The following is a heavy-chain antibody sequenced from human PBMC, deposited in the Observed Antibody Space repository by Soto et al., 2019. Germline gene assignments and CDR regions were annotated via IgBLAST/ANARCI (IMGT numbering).Heavy chain of an antibody. CDR1: GFTFQNHA. CDR3: ATSTSVTFDS. D-gene: IGHD4-4*01. V-gene: IGHV3-30*09. J-gene: IGHJ4*02. CDR2: IAYDGRTK. Sequence: QVQLMESGGGVVQPGKSLRLSCGASGFTFQNHAMYWIRQAPGKGLEWVALIAYDGRTKYSDAVRGRFAVSRDNSKSTQYLQMNSLRPEDTAVYYCATSTSVTFDSWGQGALVIVSS.